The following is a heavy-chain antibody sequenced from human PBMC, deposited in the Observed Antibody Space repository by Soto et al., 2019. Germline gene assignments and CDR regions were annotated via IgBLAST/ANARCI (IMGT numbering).Heavy chain of an antibody. Sequence: GGSLRLSCAASGFTVSSNYMSWVRQAPGKGLEWVSVIYSGGSTYYADSVKGRFTISRDNSKNTLYLQMNSLRAEDTAVYYCASPSWTSGDYDYYYYMDVWGKGTTVTVSS. CDR1: GFTVSSNY. V-gene: IGHV3-66*01. J-gene: IGHJ6*03. CDR2: IYSGGST. CDR3: ASPSWTSGDYDYYYYMDV. D-gene: IGHD4-17*01.